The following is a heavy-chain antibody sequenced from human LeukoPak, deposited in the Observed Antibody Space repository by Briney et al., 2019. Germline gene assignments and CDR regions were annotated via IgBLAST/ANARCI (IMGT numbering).Heavy chain of an antibody. CDR3: SRFDLYYDGTSHASDGLDV. Sequence: GGSLRLSCAASGFTFSGSAIPWVRQASGKGLEWLGRIRIKPDNYATAYAASVKGRFTISRDDSKNSAYLQMDSLKAEDTAVYYCSRFDLYYDGTSHASDGLDVWGQGTTVTVSS. D-gene: IGHD3-22*01. CDR1: GFTFSGSA. CDR2: IRIKPDNYAT. J-gene: IGHJ6*02. V-gene: IGHV3-73*01.